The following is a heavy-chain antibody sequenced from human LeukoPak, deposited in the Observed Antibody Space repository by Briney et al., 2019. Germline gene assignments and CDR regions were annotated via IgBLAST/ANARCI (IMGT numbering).Heavy chain of an antibody. CDR1: GFTFSRYN. CDR3: ARADWDTAMIDY. J-gene: IGHJ4*02. Sequence: GGSLRLSCAASGFTFSRYNMNWVRQAPGKGLEWVSSISSSSYIYYTDSVKGRFTISRDNAKNSLFLQMNSLRAEDTAVYYCARADWDTAMIDYWGQGTLLTVSS. V-gene: IGHV3-21*01. CDR2: ISSSSYI. D-gene: IGHD5-18*01.